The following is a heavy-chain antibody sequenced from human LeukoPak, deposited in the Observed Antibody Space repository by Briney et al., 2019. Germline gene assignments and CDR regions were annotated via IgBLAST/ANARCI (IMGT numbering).Heavy chain of an antibody. J-gene: IGHJ4*02. D-gene: IGHD1-1*01. CDR1: GFTFNSAW. V-gene: IGHV3-15*07. CDR3: TTDFTTF. Sequence: GGSLRLSCAASGFTFNSAWMNWVRQAPGKGLEWVGRIRSKSDGGTTDYAAPVKGRFTISRDDSKNTLYLQMNNLKTDGTAIYYCTTDFTTFWGQGTLVTVSS. CDR2: IRSKSDGGTT.